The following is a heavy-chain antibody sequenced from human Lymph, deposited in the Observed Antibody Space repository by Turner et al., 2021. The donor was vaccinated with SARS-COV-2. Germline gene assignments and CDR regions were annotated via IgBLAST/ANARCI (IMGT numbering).Heavy chain of an antibody. CDR2: IHYSGST. J-gene: IGHJ6*02. D-gene: IGHD6-19*01. Sequence: QVQLQESGPGLVRPSETLSLTCTVSGGSISSYYWSWIRQPPGKGLGWIGYIHYSGSTNYNLSLKSRVTISVDTSKNQFSLKLSSVTAADTAVYYCARHGFSGWYGGGMDVWGQGTTVTVSS. CDR1: GGSISSYY. CDR3: ARHGFSGWYGGGMDV. V-gene: IGHV4-59*08.